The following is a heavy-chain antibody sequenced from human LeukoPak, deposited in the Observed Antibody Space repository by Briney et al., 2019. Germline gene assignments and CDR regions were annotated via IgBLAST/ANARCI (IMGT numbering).Heavy chain of an antibody. CDR3: ARDHPTDTAMVGGDY. CDR2: ISSSSSYT. V-gene: IGHV3-11*06. CDR1: GFTFSGYY. Sequence: GGSLRLSCAASGFTFSGYYMSWIRQAPGKGLEWVSYISSSSSYTNYADSVKGRFTISRDNAKNSLYLQMNSLRAEDTAVYYCARDHPTDTAMVGGDYWGQGTLVTVSS. D-gene: IGHD5-18*01. J-gene: IGHJ4*02.